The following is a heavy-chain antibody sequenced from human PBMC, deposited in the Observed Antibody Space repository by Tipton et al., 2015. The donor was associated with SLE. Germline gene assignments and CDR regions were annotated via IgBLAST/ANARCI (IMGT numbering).Heavy chain of an antibody. V-gene: IGHV4-31*03. CDR1: GGSISSGGYY. CDR2: TYYSGNT. CDR3: ARDAKCPITSAEYFDL. Sequence: TLSLTCTVSGGSISSGGYYWSWIRQHPGKGLEWIGYTYYSGNTYYNPSLKSRVTISVDTSENQFSLKLSSVTAADTAVYYCARDAKCPITSAEYFDLWGRGTQGNGSS. J-gene: IGHJ2*01. D-gene: IGHD5-12*01.